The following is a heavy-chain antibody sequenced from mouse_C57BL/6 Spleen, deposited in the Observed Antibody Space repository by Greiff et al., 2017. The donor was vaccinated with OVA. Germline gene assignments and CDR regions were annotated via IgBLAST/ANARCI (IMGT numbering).Heavy chain of an antibody. CDR3: ARQGVIYDGSPNYFDC. J-gene: IGHJ2*01. Sequence: VQLQQSGAELVKPGASVKISCKASGYAFSSYWMNWVKQRPGKGLEWIGQIYPGDGDTNYNGKFKGKATLTADKSSITAYMQLSSLTSEDSAVYFCARQGVIYDGSPNYFDCWGQGTTLTVSS. V-gene: IGHV1-80*01. CDR1: GYAFSSYW. D-gene: IGHD2-3*01. CDR2: IYPGDGDT.